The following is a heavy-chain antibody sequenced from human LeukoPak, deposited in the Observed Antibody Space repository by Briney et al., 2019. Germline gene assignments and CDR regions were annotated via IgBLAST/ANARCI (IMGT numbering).Heavy chain of an antibody. V-gene: IGHV4-59*08. Sequence: PSETLSLTCTVAGGSISSYYWSWIRQPPGKGLGWMGYIYYSGSTNYNPSLKSRVTISVDTSKNQFSLKMRSVTAADTAVYYCARPTSKLGSFDYWGQGTLVTVSS. CDR1: GGSISSYY. CDR2: IYYSGST. CDR3: ARPTSKLGSFDY. J-gene: IGHJ4*02. D-gene: IGHD2/OR15-2a*01.